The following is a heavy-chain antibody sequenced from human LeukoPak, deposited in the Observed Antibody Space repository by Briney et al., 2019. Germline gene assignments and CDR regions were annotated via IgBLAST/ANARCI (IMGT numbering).Heavy chain of an antibody. CDR3: ARGLRLEYSSSPLYYYYYMDV. V-gene: IGHV6-1*01. D-gene: IGHD6-6*01. J-gene: IGHJ6*03. CDR1: GDRVSSNIAA. Sequence: QTLSLTCAISGDRVSSNIAAWKWIRQSPSGGLEWLGRTYYRSKWNNDYALSVKSRTTITPDTSKNQFSLTLKSVTPEDKAVYYCARGLRLEYSSSPLYYYYYMDVWGKGTTVTVSS. CDR2: TYYRSKWNN.